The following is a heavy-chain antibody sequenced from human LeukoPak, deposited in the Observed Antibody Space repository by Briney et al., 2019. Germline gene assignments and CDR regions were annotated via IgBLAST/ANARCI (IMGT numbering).Heavy chain of an antibody. CDR2: IYYSGST. CDR3: ARLPERSDLLPSYANSFDW. CDR1: GVSISSSNSY. Sequence: SETLSLTCTVSGVSISSSNSYWGWIRQPPGKGLEWIGSIYYSGSTYYNASLSSRITMSIDTSKNRFSLRLSSVTAADTAVFFCARLPERSDLLPSYANSFDWWGQGTLVTVSS. V-gene: IGHV4-39*01. D-gene: IGHD3-9*01. J-gene: IGHJ4*02.